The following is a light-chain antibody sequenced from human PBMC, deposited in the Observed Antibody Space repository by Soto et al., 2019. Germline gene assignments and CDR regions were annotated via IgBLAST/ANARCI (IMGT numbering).Light chain of an antibody. J-gene: IGLJ1*01. Sequence: QSVVTPPASVSGAPGQSITISFTGNNREVGGYNYVSWYQHHPGKAPKRMIHDVSNRPSGVSNRFSGSKSGNTASLTISGLQAEDEADYYCSSYIPNNSTYVFGTGTKVTVL. CDR3: SSYIPNNSTYV. CDR2: DVS. CDR1: NREVGGYNY. V-gene: IGLV2-14*03.